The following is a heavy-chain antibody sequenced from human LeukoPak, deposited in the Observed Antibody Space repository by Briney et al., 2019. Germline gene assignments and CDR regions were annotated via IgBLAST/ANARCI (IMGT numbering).Heavy chain of an antibody. J-gene: IGHJ3*02. D-gene: IGHD5-24*01. CDR3: AREGGRDGYKAFDMSAFDI. CDR2: IYHSGST. Sequence: PSETLSLTCAVSGGSISSSNWWSWVRQPPGKGLEWIGEIYHSGSTNYNPSLKSRVTISVDKSKNQFSLKLSSVTAADTAVYYCAREGGRDGYKAFDMSAFDIWGQGTMVTVSS. V-gene: IGHV4-4*02. CDR1: GGSISSSNW.